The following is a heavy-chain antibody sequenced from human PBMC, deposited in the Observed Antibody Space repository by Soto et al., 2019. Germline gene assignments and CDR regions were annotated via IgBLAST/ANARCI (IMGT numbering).Heavy chain of an antibody. CDR3: ARDPLDYGDPNYYYYYMDV. Sequence: PGGSLRLSCAASGFTFSSYGMHWVRQAPGKGLEWVAVIWYDGSNKYYADSVKGRFTISRDNSKNTLYLQMNSLRAEDTAVYYCARDPLDYGDPNYYYYYMDVWGKGTTVTVSS. J-gene: IGHJ6*03. D-gene: IGHD4-17*01. V-gene: IGHV3-33*01. CDR1: GFTFSSYG. CDR2: IWYDGSNK.